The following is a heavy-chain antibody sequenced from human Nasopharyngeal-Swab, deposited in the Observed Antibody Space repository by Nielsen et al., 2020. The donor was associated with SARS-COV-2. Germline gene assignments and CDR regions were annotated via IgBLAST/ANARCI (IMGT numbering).Heavy chain of an antibody. D-gene: IGHD3-3*01. V-gene: IGHV1-24*01. Sequence: ASVKVSCKVSGYTLTELSMHWVRQAPGKGLEWMGGFDPEDGETIYAQKFQGRVTMTEDTSTGTAYMELSSLRSEDTAVYYCATVRQIITIFGVGRPGNWFDPWGQGTLVTVSS. CDR2: FDPEDGET. CDR3: ATVRQIITIFGVGRPGNWFDP. J-gene: IGHJ5*02. CDR1: GYTLTELS.